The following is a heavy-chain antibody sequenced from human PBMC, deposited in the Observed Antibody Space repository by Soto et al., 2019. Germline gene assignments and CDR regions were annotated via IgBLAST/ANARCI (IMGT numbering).Heavy chain of an antibody. CDR2: ISGSGDRT. V-gene: IGHV3-23*01. CDR1: GFTFSSYA. Sequence: QPGGSLRLSXAASGFTFSSYAMAWVRQAPGKGLEWVSSISGSGDRTYYADSVKGRFTISRDNSKNTLSLQMNRLRAEDTALYYCARGPYTDSSEWFDPWGQGTRVTVSS. D-gene: IGHD2-2*02. CDR3: ARGPYTDSSEWFDP. J-gene: IGHJ5*02.